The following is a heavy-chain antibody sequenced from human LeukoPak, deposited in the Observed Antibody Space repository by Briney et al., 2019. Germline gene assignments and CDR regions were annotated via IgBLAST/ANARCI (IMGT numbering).Heavy chain of an antibody. CDR2: INPNINGT. J-gene: IGHJ3*02. Sequence: ASVKVSCKASGYTFTGYYIHWVRQAPGQGLEWMGWINPNINGTNYAQKFQGRVTMTGDRSISTAYMELSRLRSDDTAVYYCARDQGWLTQNDAFDIWGQGTMVTVSS. CDR3: ARDQGWLTQNDAFDI. CDR1: GYTFTGYY. D-gene: IGHD5-12*01. V-gene: IGHV1-2*02.